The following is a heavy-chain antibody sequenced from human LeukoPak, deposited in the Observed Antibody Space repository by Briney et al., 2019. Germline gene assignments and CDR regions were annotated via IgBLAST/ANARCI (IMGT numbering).Heavy chain of an antibody. CDR2: INHSGST. D-gene: IGHD6-6*01. Sequence: TSETLSLTCAVYGGSFSGYYWSWIRQPPGKGLEWIGEINHSGSTNYNPSLKSRVTISVDTSKSQFSLKLSSVTAADTAVYYCARGPASLIHTWGQGTLVTVPS. J-gene: IGHJ5*02. CDR1: GGSFSGYY. CDR3: ARGPASLIHT. V-gene: IGHV4-34*01.